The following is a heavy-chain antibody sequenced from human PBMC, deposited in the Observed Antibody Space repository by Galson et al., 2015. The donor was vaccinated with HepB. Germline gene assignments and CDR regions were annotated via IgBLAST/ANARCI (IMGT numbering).Heavy chain of an antibody. V-gene: IGHV5-51*01. D-gene: IGHD6-13*01. J-gene: IGHJ1*01. CDR2: IYPGDSDT. Sequence: QSGAEVKKPGESLKISCKGSGYSFTSYWIGWVRQMPGKGLEWMGIIYPGDSDTRYSPPFQGQVTISADKSISTAYLQWSSLKASDTAMYYCARQYSCSWTGAEYFQHWGQGTLVTVSS. CDR3: ARQYSCSWTGAEYFQH. CDR1: GYSFTSYW.